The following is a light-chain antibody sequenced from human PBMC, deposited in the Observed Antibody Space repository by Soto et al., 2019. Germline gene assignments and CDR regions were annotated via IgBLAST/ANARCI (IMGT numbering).Light chain of an antibody. Sequence: DIQMTQSPSTLSASVGDRVTITCRASQNIVSWVAWYQHQPGKAPKLLIYDASTLESGVPSRFSGTGSGTELTFSITSLQPEELGTCYCQQCYMGWTFGQGTKLDIK. V-gene: IGKV1-5*01. CDR3: QQCYMGWT. CDR1: QNIVSW. CDR2: DAS. J-gene: IGKJ1*01.